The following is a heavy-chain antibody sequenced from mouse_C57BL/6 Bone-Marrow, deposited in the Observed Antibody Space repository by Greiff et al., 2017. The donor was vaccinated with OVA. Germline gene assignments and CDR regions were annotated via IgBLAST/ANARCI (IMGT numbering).Heavy chain of an antibody. V-gene: IGHV1-26*01. J-gene: IGHJ3*01. CDR2: INPNNGGT. CDR3: ARGRVWFAY. CDR1: GYTFTDYY. Sequence: EVQLQQSGPELVKPGASVKISCKASGYTFTDYYMNWVKQSHGKSLEWIGDINPNNGGTSYNQKFKGKATLTVDKSSSTAYMELRSLTSEDSAVYYCARGRVWFAYWGQGTLVTVSA.